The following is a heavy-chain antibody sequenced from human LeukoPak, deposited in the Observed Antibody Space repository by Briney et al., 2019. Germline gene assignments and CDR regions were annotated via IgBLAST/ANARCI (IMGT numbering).Heavy chain of an antibody. CDR2: IYYTGST. J-gene: IGHJ4*02. CDR1: GGSISSSSYY. CDR3: ARRGNGYSYFDY. D-gene: IGHD5-24*01. Sequence: NPSETLSLTCTVSGGSISSSSYYWGWIRQPPGKGLEWIGSIYYTGSTYYNPSLKSQVTISVDTSKNQFSLKLNSVTAADTAVYYCARRGNGYSYFDYWGQGTLVTVSS. V-gene: IGHV4-39*01.